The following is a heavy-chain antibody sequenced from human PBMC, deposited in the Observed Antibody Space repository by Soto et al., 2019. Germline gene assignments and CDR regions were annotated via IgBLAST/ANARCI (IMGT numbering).Heavy chain of an antibody. J-gene: IGHJ4*02. Sequence: EGQLVESGGDLVQPGGSLRLSCAASGFSFSSYWMHWVRQAPGKGLEWVANINQDAAEKHDVDSVRGRFTISRDNARNTLYLQMNSLRDEDTASYYCARGHTDWYISTSRTETLFDYWGQGIVVTVFS. CDR3: ARGHTDWYISTSRTETLFDY. CDR2: INQDAAEK. D-gene: IGHD6-19*01. CDR1: GFSFSSYW. V-gene: IGHV3-7*03.